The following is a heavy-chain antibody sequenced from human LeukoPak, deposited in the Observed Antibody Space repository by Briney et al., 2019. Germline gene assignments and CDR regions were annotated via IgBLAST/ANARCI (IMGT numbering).Heavy chain of an antibody. CDR2: ITSGGDYM. J-gene: IGHJ4*02. V-gene: IGHV3-21*01. D-gene: IGHD3-16*02. CDR3: ARVSIFGVVIANDY. Sequence: GGSLRLSCDASGFTVNSYAMNWVRQAPGKGLQWVSTITSGGDYMYYADPVKGRFTISRDDSKNSLYLHMNSLRAEDTAVYYCARVSIFGVVIANDYWGQGTVVTVSS. CDR1: GFTVNSYA.